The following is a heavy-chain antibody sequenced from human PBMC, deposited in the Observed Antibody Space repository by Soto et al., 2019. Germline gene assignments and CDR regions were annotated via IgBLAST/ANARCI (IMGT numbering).Heavy chain of an antibody. V-gene: IGHV5-51*01. CDR1: GYDFTGYW. Sequence: GESLKISCKASGYDFTGYWIGWVRQMRGKGVKWMGIIDPGDSKTRYTPSLQGQVTISADKSISSVYLQWSSLQASDTAMYYCARQAKKPAPPIDYGGKGTLVTVSS. CDR2: IDPGDSKT. CDR3: ARQAKKPAPPIDY. J-gene: IGHJ4*02.